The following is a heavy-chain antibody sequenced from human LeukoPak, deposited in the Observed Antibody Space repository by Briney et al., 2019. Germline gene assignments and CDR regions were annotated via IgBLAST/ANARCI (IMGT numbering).Heavy chain of an antibody. V-gene: IGHV4-61*01. CDR1: GGSVSSGSYY. CDR3: ARVYGDHGWVFDY. CDR2: IYYSGST. J-gene: IGHJ4*02. Sequence: SETLSLTCTVSGGSVSSGSYYWSWIRQPPGKGLEWIGYIYYSGSTNYNPSLKSRVTISVDTSKNQFSLKLSSVTAADTAVYYCARVYGDHGWVFDYWGQGTLVSVSS. D-gene: IGHD4-17*01.